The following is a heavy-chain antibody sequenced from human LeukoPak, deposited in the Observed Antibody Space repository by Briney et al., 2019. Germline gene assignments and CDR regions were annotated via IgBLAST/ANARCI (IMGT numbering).Heavy chain of an antibody. Sequence: PSETLSLTCTVYGGSFSGNYWSWIRQPPGKGLEWIGEINHSGSTNYNPSLKSRVAISVDTSKNQFSLRVSSVTAADTAVYYCARKAGYCSSTSCSHYWYFDLWGRGTLVTASS. CDR2: INHSGST. D-gene: IGHD2-2*01. J-gene: IGHJ2*01. CDR3: ARKAGYCSSTSCSHYWYFDL. CDR1: GGSFSGNY. V-gene: IGHV4-34*01.